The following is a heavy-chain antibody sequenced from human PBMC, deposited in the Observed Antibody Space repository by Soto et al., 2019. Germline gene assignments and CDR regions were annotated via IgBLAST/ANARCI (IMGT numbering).Heavy chain of an antibody. CDR3: ARWGGLRFPRLN. J-gene: IGHJ4*02. Sequence: QVQLQESGPGLVKPSGTLSLTCAVSGGSMDSAFWWTWVRQPPGKGLDWIGEVFHSVTTNYNPSLESRVTISVDMSKKKFDLNLNSVTAADTAVYYCARWGGLRFPRLNWGQGILVTVSS. CDR1: GGSMDSAFW. V-gene: IGHV4-4*02. D-gene: IGHD5-12*01. CDR2: VFHSVTT.